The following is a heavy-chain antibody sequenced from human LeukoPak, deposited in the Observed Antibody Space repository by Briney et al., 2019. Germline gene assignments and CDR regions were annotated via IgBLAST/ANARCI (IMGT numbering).Heavy chain of an antibody. J-gene: IGHJ4*02. CDR2: IIPILGIA. CDR3: ARELYSSGWSTD. V-gene: IGHV1-69*04. D-gene: IGHD6-19*01. CDR1: GGTFSSYA. Sequence: ASVKVSCKSSGGTFSSYAISWVRQAPGQGLEWMGRIIPILGIANYAQKFQGRVTITADKSTSTAYMELSSLRSEDTAVYYCARELYSSGWSTDWGQGTLITVSS.